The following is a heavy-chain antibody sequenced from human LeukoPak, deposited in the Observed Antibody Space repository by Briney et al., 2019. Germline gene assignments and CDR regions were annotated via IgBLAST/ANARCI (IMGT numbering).Heavy chain of an antibody. CDR2: IWYDGSNK. J-gene: IGHJ6*02. D-gene: IGHD3-22*01. CDR1: GGSFSGYY. Sequence: LSLTCAVYGGSFSGYYWSWVRQAPGKGLEWVAVIWYDGSNKYYADSVKGRFTISRDNSKNTLYLQMNSLRAEDTAVYYCARDNLGYYYDSSGPRPFGHGMDVWGQGTTVTVSS. CDR3: ARDNLGYYYDSSGPRPFGHGMDV. V-gene: IGHV3-33*08.